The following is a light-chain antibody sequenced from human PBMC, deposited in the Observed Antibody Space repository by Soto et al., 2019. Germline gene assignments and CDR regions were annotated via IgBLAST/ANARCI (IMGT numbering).Light chain of an antibody. J-gene: IGLJ1*01. CDR1: SSDVCSYDL. Sequence: QSVLTQPASVSGSPGQSITISCTGTSSDVCSYDLVSWYQQPPGKAPKLMIYEDTKRPSGISTRFSGSKSGNAASLTISGLQAEDEADYYCCSDAGSGTFVFGTGTKLTVL. CDR3: CSDAGSGTFV. V-gene: IGLV2-23*01. CDR2: EDT.